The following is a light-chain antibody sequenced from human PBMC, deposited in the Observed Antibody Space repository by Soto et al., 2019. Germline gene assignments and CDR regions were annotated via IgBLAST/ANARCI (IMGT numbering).Light chain of an antibody. Sequence: THSPAALSMSPAERPTLSCRASQSVSSSVGWYQQKPGQAPRLLIYGVSTRATGVPARFSGGGSGTEFTLTIDSLQSEDFAVYYCQQYISWPYTFGQGTKVDIK. CDR2: GVS. J-gene: IGKJ2*01. CDR3: QQYISWPYT. V-gene: IGKV3-15*01. CDR1: QSVSSS.